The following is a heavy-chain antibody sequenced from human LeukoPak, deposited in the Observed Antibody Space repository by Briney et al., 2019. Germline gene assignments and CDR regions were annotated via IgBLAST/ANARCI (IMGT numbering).Heavy chain of an antibody. J-gene: IGHJ4*02. CDR1: GGSINRRGDY. CDR2: IYYSGST. CDR3: ARNESVLGTTGLNDFFDD. D-gene: IGHD1-26*01. Sequence: SETLSLTCTVTGGSINRRGDYWGWIRQPPGKGLEWIGSIYYSGSTYYNASFKSRVTISVDTSRKSFSLQLSYVTAADTAVYYCARNESVLGTTGLNDFFDDWGQGSLVTVSS. V-gene: IGHV4-39*01.